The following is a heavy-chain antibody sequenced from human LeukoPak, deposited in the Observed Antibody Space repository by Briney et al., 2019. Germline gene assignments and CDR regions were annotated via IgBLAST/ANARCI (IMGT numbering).Heavy chain of an antibody. CDR3: ARVSGQQLYFY. D-gene: IGHD6-13*01. Sequence: SETLSLTCTVSGGSISSGDCYWSWIRQPPGKGREWIGYIYYSGSTYYNPSLKSRVTISVDTPKNQCSLKLSSVTAADTAVYYCARVSGQQLYFYWGQGTLVTVSS. CDR1: GGSISSGDCY. J-gene: IGHJ4*02. CDR2: IYYSGST. V-gene: IGHV4-30-4*08.